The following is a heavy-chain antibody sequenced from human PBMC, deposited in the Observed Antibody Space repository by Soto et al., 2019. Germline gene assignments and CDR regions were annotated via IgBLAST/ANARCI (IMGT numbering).Heavy chain of an antibody. CDR2: ISGSGGST. V-gene: IGHV3-23*01. Sequence: GGSLRLSCAASGFTFSSYAMGWVRQAPGKGLEWVSAISGSGGSTYYADSVKGRFTISRDNSKNTLYLQMNSLRAEDTAVYYCAKDRSGYCSGGSCGPAGHLDYWGQGTLVTVSS. J-gene: IGHJ4*02. CDR3: AKDRSGYCSGGSCGPAGHLDY. D-gene: IGHD2-15*01. CDR1: GFTFSSYA.